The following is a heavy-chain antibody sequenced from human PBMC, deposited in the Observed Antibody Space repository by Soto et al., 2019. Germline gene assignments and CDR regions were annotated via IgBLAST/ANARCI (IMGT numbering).Heavy chain of an antibody. V-gene: IGHV1-18*01. J-gene: IGHJ4*02. D-gene: IGHD1-26*01. CDR2: INAYNGNT. CDR1: GYTFTSYG. CDR3: ARDAAVGLFDY. Sequence: QVQLVQSGAEVKKPGASVKVSCKASGYTFTSYGISWVRQAPGQGLEWMGWINAYNGNTKYAQKLQGRATMTTDTSTSTAYMELRSLRSDAPAVYYCARDAAVGLFDYWGQGTLVTVSS.